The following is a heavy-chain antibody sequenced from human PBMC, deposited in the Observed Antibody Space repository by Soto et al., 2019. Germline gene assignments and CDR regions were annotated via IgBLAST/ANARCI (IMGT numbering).Heavy chain of an antibody. CDR3: ARLAGQSGQWELQDILSHYYYGMDV. CDR1: GYSFTSYW. V-gene: IGHV5-10-1*01. D-gene: IGHD1-26*01. Sequence: PGESLKISCKGSGYSFTSYWISWVRQMPGKGLEWMGRIDPSDSYTNYSPSFQGHVTISADKSISTAYLQWSSLKASDTAMYYCARLAGQSGQWELQDILSHYYYGMDVWGQGTTVTVSS. J-gene: IGHJ6*02. CDR2: IDPSDSYT.